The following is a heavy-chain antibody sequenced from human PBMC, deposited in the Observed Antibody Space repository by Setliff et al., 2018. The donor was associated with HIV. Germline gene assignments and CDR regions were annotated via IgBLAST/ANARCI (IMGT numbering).Heavy chain of an antibody. CDR1: GVSTTSSSYY. Sequence: PSETLSLTCTVSGVSTTSSSYYWGWIRQPPGKGLDWIGYVYSNGSTYYNPSLKSRVTISVDTSKNQFSLRLSSVTALDTAVYYCSRLYGSGHYFAFDFWGQGALVTVSS. CDR2: VYSNGST. J-gene: IGHJ4*02. V-gene: IGHV4-39*01. CDR3: SRLYGSGHYFAFDF. D-gene: IGHD3-10*01.